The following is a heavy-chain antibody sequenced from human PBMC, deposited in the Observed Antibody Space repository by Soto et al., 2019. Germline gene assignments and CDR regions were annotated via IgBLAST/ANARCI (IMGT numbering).Heavy chain of an antibody. CDR1: GDSISSNVW. CDR2: VYHNGLT. Sequence: QVQLQQSGPGLVKPSGTLSLTCVVSGDSISSNVWWSWVRQPPGKGLEWIGEVYHNGLTNYNSSLRSRVTMSVDTPKNQFSLKLTSVTAADTAIYYRARDTAVPGETDRFDYWGQGILVTVSS. CDR3: ARDTAVPGETDRFDY. D-gene: IGHD6-19*01. J-gene: IGHJ4*02. V-gene: IGHV4-4*02.